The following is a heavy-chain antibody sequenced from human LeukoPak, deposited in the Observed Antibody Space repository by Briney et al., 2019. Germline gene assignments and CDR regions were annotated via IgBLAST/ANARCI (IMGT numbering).Heavy chain of an antibody. CDR1: GFTFSSNS. D-gene: IGHD6-19*01. CDR2: INPDGTTT. Sequence: PGGSLRLSCAASGFTFSSNSMNWVRQAPGKGLVWVSRINPDGTTTSYADSVKGRFTISRDNAKDTVYLQMNSLRAEDTAVYYCARVSIGWYSFDYWGQGTLVTVSS. V-gene: IGHV3-74*01. J-gene: IGHJ4*02. CDR3: ARVSIGWYSFDY.